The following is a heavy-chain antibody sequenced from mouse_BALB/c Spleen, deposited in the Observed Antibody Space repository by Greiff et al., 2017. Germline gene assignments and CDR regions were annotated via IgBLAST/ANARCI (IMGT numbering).Heavy chain of an antibody. V-gene: IGHV3-2*02. CDR1: GYSITSDYA. CDR2: ISYSGST. J-gene: IGHJ3*01. Sequence: EVQGVESGPGLVKPSQSLSLTCTVTGYSITSDYAWNWIRQFPGNKLEWMGYISYSGSTSYNPSLKSRISITRDTSKNQFFLQLNSVTTEDTATYYCAYGPFAYWGQGTLVTVSA. D-gene: IGHD1-1*02. CDR3: AYGPFAY.